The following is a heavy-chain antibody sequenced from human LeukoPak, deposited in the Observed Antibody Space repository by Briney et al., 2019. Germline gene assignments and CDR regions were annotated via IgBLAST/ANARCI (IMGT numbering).Heavy chain of an antibody. CDR2: IYYSGST. D-gene: IGHD1-26*01. J-gene: IGHJ2*01. CDR3: ARFPKRGGATLWYFDL. V-gene: IGHV4-39*01. CDR1: GGSISSSSYY. Sequence: SETLSLTCTVSGGSISSSSYYWGWIRQPPGKGLEWIGSIYYSGSTYYNPSLKSRVTISVDTSKNQFSLKLSSVTAADTAVYYCARFPKRGGATLWYFDLWGRGTLVTVSS.